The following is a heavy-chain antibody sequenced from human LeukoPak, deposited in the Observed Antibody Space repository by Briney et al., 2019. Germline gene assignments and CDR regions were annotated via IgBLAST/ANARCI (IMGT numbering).Heavy chain of an antibody. Sequence: GESLKISCKGSGYSFTSYWIAWVRQMLGKGLEWMGIIYPGDSDTRYSPSFQGQVTISADKSISTAYLQWSSLKASDTAMYYCARRYCSGDNCYSGFDYWGQGTLVTVSS. D-gene: IGHD2-15*01. J-gene: IGHJ4*02. CDR2: IYPGDSDT. CDR1: GYSFTSYW. V-gene: IGHV5-51*01. CDR3: ARRYCSGDNCYSGFDY.